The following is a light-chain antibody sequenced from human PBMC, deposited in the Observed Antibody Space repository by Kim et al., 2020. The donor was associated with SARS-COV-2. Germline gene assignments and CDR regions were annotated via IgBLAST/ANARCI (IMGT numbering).Light chain of an antibody. CDR2: DAS. V-gene: IGKV3-11*01. CDR1: QSVSTY. CDR3: QQRSSWPPCT. J-gene: IGKJ4*01. Sequence: EIVLTQSPAILSLSPGERVTLSCRASQSVSTYLVWYQQKPGQAPRLLIYDASHRATGIPARFSGSGSGTDFTLTISSLEPEDFAVYYCQQRSSWPPCTFGGGTKVDIK.